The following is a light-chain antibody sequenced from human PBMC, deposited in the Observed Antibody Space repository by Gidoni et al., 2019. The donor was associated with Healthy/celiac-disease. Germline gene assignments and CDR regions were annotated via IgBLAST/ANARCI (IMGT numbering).Light chain of an antibody. Sequence: EIVVTHSPGTLSLSPGERATLSCRASQSVSSSYLAWYQQKPGQAPRLLIYGASSRATGIPDRFSGSGSGTDFTLTISILEPEDFAVYYCKQYGSSPPWTFGQGTKVEIK. J-gene: IGKJ1*01. CDR2: GAS. CDR3: KQYGSSPPWT. V-gene: IGKV3-20*01. CDR1: QSVSSSY.